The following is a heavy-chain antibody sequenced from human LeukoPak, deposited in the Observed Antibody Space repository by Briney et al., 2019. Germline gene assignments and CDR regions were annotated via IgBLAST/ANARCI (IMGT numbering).Heavy chain of an antibody. V-gene: IGHV3-23*01. Sequence: GGSLRLFCAASVFTFSSYAMSWVREAPAKGLEWVSTISGGGGSTYYEDSVKGRCTISRDNTKNTLYLQMNSMRAEDTAAYYCAKRDVAFATLFYFDSWGQGTLVTVSS. D-gene: IGHD3-16*01. CDR3: AKRDVAFATLFYFDS. CDR2: ISGGGGST. J-gene: IGHJ4*02. CDR1: VFTFSSYA.